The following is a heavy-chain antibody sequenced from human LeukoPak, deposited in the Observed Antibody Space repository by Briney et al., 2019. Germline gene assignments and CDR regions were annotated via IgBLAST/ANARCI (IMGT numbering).Heavy chain of an antibody. Sequence: SETLSLTCTVSGGSVSSSGYYWGWIRQPPGKGLEWIGYIYYSGSTYYNPSLKSRVTISVDTSKNQFSLKLSSVTAADTAVYYCARYYSPYDFWSPDYFDYWGQGTLVTVSS. V-gene: IGHV4-31*03. CDR2: IYYSGST. CDR3: ARYYSPYDFWSPDYFDY. J-gene: IGHJ4*02. D-gene: IGHD3-3*01. CDR1: GGSVSSSGYY.